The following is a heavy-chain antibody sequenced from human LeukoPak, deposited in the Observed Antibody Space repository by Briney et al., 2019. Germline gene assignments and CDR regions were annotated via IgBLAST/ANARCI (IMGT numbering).Heavy chain of an antibody. V-gene: IGHV1-18*01. J-gene: IGHJ4*02. CDR3: ARAAPYYDILTGYYTFDY. Sequence: ASVKVSCKASGGTFSSYAISWVRQAPGQGLEWMGWISAYNGNTNYAQKLQGRVTMTTDTSTSTAYMELRSLRSDDTAVYYCARAAPYYDILTGYYTFDYWGQGTLVTVSS. CDR2: ISAYNGNT. CDR1: GGTFSSYA. D-gene: IGHD3-9*01.